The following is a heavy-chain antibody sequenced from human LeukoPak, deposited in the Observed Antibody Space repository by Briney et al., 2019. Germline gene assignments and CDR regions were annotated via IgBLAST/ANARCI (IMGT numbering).Heavy chain of an antibody. J-gene: IGHJ4*02. V-gene: IGHV4-39*01. CDR1: GGSIRSSIYY. CDR2: IFYSGST. Sequence: SETLSLTCTVSGGSIRSSIYYWGWIRQPPGKGLEWIGSIFYSGSTYYNVSLKSRVIISVDTSKNQFSLKVSSVTAADTAVYYCARHVGGMATVDYWGQGTLVTVSS. D-gene: IGHD5-24*01. CDR3: ARHVGGMATVDY.